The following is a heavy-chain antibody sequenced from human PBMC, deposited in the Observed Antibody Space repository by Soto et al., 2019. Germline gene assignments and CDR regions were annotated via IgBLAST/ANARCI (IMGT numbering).Heavy chain of an antibody. CDR2: ISGTGDSS. J-gene: IGHJ4*02. D-gene: IGHD3-10*01. Sequence: EVQLLESGGGLVQPGGSLRLSCAASGFTFGSYAMSWVRQAPGKGLEWVSLISGTGDSSEYANSVKGRFTSSRDYSMTTVFLQMNSLRAEDMAVYFCAKDNGNYGSGSFSHWGQGTLVTVSS. V-gene: IGHV3-23*01. CDR3: AKDNGNYGSGSFSH. CDR1: GFTFGSYA.